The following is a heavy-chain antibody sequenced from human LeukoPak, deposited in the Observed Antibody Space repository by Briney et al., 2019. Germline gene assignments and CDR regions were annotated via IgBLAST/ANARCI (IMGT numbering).Heavy chain of an antibody. V-gene: IGHV3-48*04. J-gene: IGHJ6*02. CDR1: GFTFISYS. D-gene: IGHD3-10*01. CDR2: ISSSSSTI. CDR3: AKDMGITMVLYYYGMDV. Sequence: GGSLRLSCAASGFTFISYSMNWVRQAPGKGREWVSYISSSSSTIYYADSVKGRFTISRDNAKNSLYLQMNSLRAEDTALYYCAKDMGITMVLYYYGMDVWGQGTTVTVSS.